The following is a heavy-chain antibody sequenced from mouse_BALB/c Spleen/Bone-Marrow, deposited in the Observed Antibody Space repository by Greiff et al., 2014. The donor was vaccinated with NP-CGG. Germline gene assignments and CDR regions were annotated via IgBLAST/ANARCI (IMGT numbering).Heavy chain of an antibody. CDR1: GFNIKDTY. CDR3: ANYYYGSSLFAY. J-gene: IGHJ3*01. D-gene: IGHD1-1*01. V-gene: IGHV14-3*02. Sequence: EVQLQQSGAEPVKPGASVKLSCTASGFNIKDTYMHWVKQRPEQGLEWIGRIDPANGNTKYDPKLQGKATITADTSSNTAYLQLSSLTSEDTAVYYCANYYYGSSLFAYWGQGTLVTVSA. CDR2: IDPANGNT.